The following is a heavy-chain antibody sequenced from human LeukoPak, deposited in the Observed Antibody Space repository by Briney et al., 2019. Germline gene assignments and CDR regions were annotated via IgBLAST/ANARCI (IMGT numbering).Heavy chain of an antibody. CDR2: INGGGENT. J-gene: IGHJ2*01. CDR3: ARPRAMTTGVGRYFDL. D-gene: IGHD1-1*01. CDR1: GFTFTSYA. V-gene: IGHV3-23*01. Sequence: GGSLRLSCGASGFTFTSYAMSWIRQAPGKGPEWVSAINGGGENTYYGDSVKGRFTISRDNSKNTLYLQMNSLRAEDTATYYCARPRAMTTGVGRYFDLWGRGTLVTVSS.